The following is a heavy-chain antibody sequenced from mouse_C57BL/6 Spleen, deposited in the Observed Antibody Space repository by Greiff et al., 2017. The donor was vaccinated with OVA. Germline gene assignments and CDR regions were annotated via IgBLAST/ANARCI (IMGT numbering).Heavy chain of an antibody. Sequence: VHLVESGPGLVQPSQSLSITCTASGFSLTSYGVHWVRQSPGKGLEWLGVIWSGGGTDYNAAFISRLSISKDNAKSQVFFKMNSLQADDTAIYYCARTTGIDYYGSSLYYIDYWGQGTTLTVSS. J-gene: IGHJ2*01. CDR1: GFSLTSYG. CDR2: IWSGGGT. V-gene: IGHV2-2*01. CDR3: ARTTGIDYYGSSLYYIDY. D-gene: IGHD1-1*01.